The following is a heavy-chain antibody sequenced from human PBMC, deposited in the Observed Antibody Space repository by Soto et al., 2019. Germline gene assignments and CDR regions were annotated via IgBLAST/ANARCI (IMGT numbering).Heavy chain of an antibody. Sequence: ASVKVSCKASGGTFSSYTISWVRQAPGQGLEWMGRIIPIFGIANYAQKFQGRVTITADESTSTAYMELSSLRSEDTAVYYCARDHRGAVGAARYNWFDPWGQG. CDR2: IIPIFGIA. D-gene: IGHD1-26*01. J-gene: IGHJ5*02. CDR3: ARDHRGAVGAARYNWFDP. V-gene: IGHV1-69*13. CDR1: GGTFSSYT.